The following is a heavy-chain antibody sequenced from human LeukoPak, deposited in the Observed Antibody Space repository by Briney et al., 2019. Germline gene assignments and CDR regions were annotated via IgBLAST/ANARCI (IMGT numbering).Heavy chain of an antibody. CDR2: INPNSGGT. D-gene: IGHD6-13*01. CDR1: GYTFTSYG. Sequence: GASVKVSCKASGYTFTSYGISWVRQAPGQGLAWMGWINPNSGGTNYAQKLQGRVTMTTDTSTSTAYMELRSLRSDDTAVYYCARIAAAGRDYFDYWGQGTLVTVSS. V-gene: IGHV1-18*01. CDR3: ARIAAAGRDYFDY. J-gene: IGHJ4*02.